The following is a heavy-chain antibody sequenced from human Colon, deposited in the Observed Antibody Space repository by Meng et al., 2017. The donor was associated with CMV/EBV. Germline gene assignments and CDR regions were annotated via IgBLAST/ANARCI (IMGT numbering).Heavy chain of an antibody. CDR3: ARELESGGLDY. Sequence: CKASGFTFSVYYIHRVRQAPGQGLEWVGRINPISDGTTYAQKFKGRVTLTRDTSISTDYMEVGSLTSDDTAVYFCARELESGGLDYWGQGTLVTVSS. CDR1: GFTFSVYY. V-gene: IGHV1-2*06. D-gene: IGHD3-3*01. J-gene: IGHJ4*02. CDR2: INPISDGT.